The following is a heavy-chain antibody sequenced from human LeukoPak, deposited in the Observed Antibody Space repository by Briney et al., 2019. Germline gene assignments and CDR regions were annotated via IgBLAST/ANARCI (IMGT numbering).Heavy chain of an antibody. V-gene: IGHV4-34*01. CDR1: GGSFSAYY. D-gene: IGHD6-13*01. J-gene: IGHJ4*02. CDR2: INHSGST. Sequence: SETLSLTCAVYGGSFSAYYWSWIRQPPGKGLEWIGEINHSGSTNYNPSLKSRVTISVDTSKNQFSLKLSSVTAADTAVYYCARGGEEYSSSWYRLFDYWGQGTLVTVSS. CDR3: ARGGEEYSSSWYRLFDY.